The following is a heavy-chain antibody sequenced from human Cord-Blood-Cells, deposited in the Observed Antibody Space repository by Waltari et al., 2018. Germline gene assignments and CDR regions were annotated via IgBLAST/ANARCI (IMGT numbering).Heavy chain of an antibody. D-gene: IGHD1-26*01. J-gene: IGHJ4*02. CDR2: IWYDGSNK. V-gene: IGHV3-33*01. CDR1: GFPFSSYG. Sequence: QVQLVESGGGVAQPGRSLRLSCAASGFPFSSYGMHGVRQAPGKGLEWVAVIWYDGSNKYYADSVKGRFTISRDNSKNTLYLQMNSLRAEDTAVYYCARDGSGSYSLDYWGQGTLVTVSS. CDR3: ARDGSGSYSLDY.